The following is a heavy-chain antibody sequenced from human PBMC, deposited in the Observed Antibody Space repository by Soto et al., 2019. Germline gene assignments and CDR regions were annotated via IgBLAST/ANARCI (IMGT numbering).Heavy chain of an antibody. D-gene: IGHD1-26*01. CDR3: ARARMFSGAHHDY. V-gene: IGHV1-18*04. Sequence: QVHLVQSGAVVENPGASVKVSCKASGYTFTNFGINWVRQAPGQGLEWMGWITPYNGNANYPQKHQDTLTITTDTSTNPAYLELRSLRSDDTAVYFCARARMFSGAHHDYWGQGTRVTVSS. CDR2: ITPYNGNA. CDR1: GYTFTNFG. J-gene: IGHJ4*02.